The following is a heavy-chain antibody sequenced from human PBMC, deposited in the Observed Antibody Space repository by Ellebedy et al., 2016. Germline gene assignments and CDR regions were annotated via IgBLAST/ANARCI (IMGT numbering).Heavy chain of an antibody. J-gene: IGHJ3*02. Sequence: GESLKISXAASGFTFSSYAMSWVRQAPGKGLEWVSAISGSGGSTYYADSVKGRFTISRDNSKNTLYLQMNSLRAEDTAVYYCAKEGRVIVVVPGDAFDIWGQGTMVTVSS. V-gene: IGHV3-23*01. CDR1: GFTFSSYA. CDR2: ISGSGGST. D-gene: IGHD2-2*01. CDR3: AKEGRVIVVVPGDAFDI.